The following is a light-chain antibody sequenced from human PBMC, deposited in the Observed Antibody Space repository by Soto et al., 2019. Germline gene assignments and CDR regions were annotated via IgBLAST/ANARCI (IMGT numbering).Light chain of an antibody. CDR1: QSVSSNY. CDR3: QQYGSSPTWT. CDR2: GAS. J-gene: IGKJ1*01. Sequence: ESVLTQSPGNLSLSPGERATLSCRASQSVSSNYLAWYQQKPGQAPRLLIYGASTRATGIPDRFSGSGSGTDFTLTIIRLEPEDSAVYYCQQYGSSPTWTFGQGTKVDIK. V-gene: IGKV3-20*01.